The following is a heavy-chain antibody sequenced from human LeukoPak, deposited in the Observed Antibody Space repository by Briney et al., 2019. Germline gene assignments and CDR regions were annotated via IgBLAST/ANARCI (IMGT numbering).Heavy chain of an antibody. CDR1: GGSISSSGYY. Sequence: SETLSLICTVSGGSISSSGYYWAWLRQPPGKGVEWIGSVYYSGTTYYNPSLKSRVTISVDTSKNQFSLKLDSVTAADTAVYFCATPGDSGSWYDFDYWGQGTLVAVSS. D-gene: IGHD6-13*01. J-gene: IGHJ4*02. CDR3: ATPGDSGSWYDFDY. V-gene: IGHV4-39*01. CDR2: VYYSGTT.